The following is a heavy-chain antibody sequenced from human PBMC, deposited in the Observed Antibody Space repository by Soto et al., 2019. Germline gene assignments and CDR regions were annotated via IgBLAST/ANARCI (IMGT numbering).Heavy chain of an antibody. CDR1: GFTFTTNA. J-gene: IGHJ5*02. CDR3: AKDRFGYCSGGSCYFRWFDP. CDR2: ISGSGGST. V-gene: IGHV3-23*01. Sequence: PGGSLRLSCAASGFTFTTNAMSWVRQAPGKGLEWVSAISGSGGSTYYVDSVKGRFTISRDNSKNTLYLQMNSLRAEDTAVYYYAKDRFGYCSGGSCYFRWFDPWGQGTLVTVPS. D-gene: IGHD2-15*01.